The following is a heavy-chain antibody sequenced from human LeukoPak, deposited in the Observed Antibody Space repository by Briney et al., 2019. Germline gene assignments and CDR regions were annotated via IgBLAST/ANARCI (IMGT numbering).Heavy chain of an antibody. CDR1: GFSVNSFG. V-gene: IGHV3-23*01. D-gene: IGHD6-19*01. J-gene: IGHJ4*02. CDR3: AQGFSSGWYPN. Sequence: PGGSLRLSCAVSGFSVNSFGMNWVRQAPGKGLEWTSAISINGQTTWYADSVKGRFIISRHNSKNALYLQLSSLRVEDTAVYYCAQGFSSGWYPNWGQGSLVSVSS. CDR2: ISINGQTT.